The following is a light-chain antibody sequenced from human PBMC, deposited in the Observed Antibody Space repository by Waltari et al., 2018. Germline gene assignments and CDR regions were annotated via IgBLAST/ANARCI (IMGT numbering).Light chain of an antibody. Sequence: SYVLTQPPSVSLAPGPTATFTCAGKHIEYKSVPWYQQKAGRAPVLVVYDDRHRPSGIPERFSGANSGNLATLTISRVEAGDEAAYYCQVWDSGSDQWVFGGGTNLIVL. CDR1: HIEYKS. J-gene: IGLJ3*02. CDR2: DDR. V-gene: IGLV3-21*02. CDR3: QVWDSGSDQWV.